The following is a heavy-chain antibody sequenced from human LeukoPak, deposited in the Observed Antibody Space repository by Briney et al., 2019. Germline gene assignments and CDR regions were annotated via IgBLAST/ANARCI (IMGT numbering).Heavy chain of an antibody. J-gene: IGHJ4*02. CDR3: AREYSSSWLGY. CDR2: ISSSSSYI. D-gene: IGHD6-13*01. Sequence: GGSLRLSCAASGFTFSSYAMSWVRQAPGKGLEWVSSISSSSSYIYYADSVKGRFTISRDNDKNSLYLQMTSLRDEATDVYYCAREYSSSWLGYWGKGTLVTVSS. CDR1: GFTFSSYA. V-gene: IGHV3-21*01.